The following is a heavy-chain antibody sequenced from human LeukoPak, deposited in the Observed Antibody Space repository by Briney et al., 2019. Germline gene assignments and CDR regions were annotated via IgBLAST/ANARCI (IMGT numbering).Heavy chain of an antibody. D-gene: IGHD6-19*01. V-gene: IGHV4-59*01. CDR3: ARADSSGWFNYDY. CDR1: GGSISSYY. J-gene: IGHJ4*02. Sequence: SETLSLTCTVSGGSISSYYWSWIRQPPGKGLEWIGYIYYSGSTNYNPSLKSRVTLSVDTSKNQFSLKLSSVTAADTAVYYCARADSSGWFNYDYWGQGTLVTVSS. CDR2: IYYSGST.